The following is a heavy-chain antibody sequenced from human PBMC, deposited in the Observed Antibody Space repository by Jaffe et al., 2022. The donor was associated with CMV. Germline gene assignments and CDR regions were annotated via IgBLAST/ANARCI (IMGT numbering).Heavy chain of an antibody. CDR2: IYYSGST. J-gene: IGHJ4*02. CDR1: GGSISSSSYY. CDR3: ARHGYPVEQWLVPHFDY. D-gene: IGHD6-19*01. V-gene: IGHV4-39*01. Sequence: QLQLQESGPGLVKPSETLSLTCTVSGGSISSSSYYWGWIRQPPGKGLEWIGSIYYSGSTYYNPSLKSRVTISVDTSKNQFSLKLSSVTAADTAVYYCARHGYPVEQWLVPHFDYWGQGTLVTVSS.